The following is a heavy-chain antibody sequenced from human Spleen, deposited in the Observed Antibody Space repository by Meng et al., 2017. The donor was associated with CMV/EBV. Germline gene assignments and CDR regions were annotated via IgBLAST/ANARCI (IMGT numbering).Heavy chain of an antibody. J-gene: IGHJ4*02. V-gene: IGHV2-5*02. Sequence: QITCNESCPPPVKPTQSLTLTCTFSGFSLSTIGVGVGWIRQPPGKALEWLALIYWDDDKRYSPSLKSRLTITKDTSKNQVVLTMTNMDPVDTATYYCALALYSSSIDYWGQGTLVTVSS. CDR3: ALALYSSSIDY. CDR1: GFSLSTIGVG. CDR2: IYWDDDK. D-gene: IGHD6-6*01.